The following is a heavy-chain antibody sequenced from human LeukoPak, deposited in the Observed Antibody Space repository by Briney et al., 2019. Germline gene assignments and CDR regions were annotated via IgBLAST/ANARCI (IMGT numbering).Heavy chain of an antibody. CDR3: VRGSGGNGYGYWGDN. J-gene: IGHJ4*02. Sequence: GGSLRLSCAASGFTFSDFGKHWVRKAPGKGLEWVAVIWYHGNEIHYVDSVKGRFTISRDNFRNTLYLQMSSLRAEDSAVYYCVRGSGGNGYGYWGDNWGQGTLVTVSS. CDR1: GFTFSDFG. CDR2: IWYHGNEI. V-gene: IGHV3-33*01. D-gene: IGHD5-12*01.